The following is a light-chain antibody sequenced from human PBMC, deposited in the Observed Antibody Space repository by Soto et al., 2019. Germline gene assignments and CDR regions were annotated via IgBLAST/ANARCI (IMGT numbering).Light chain of an antibody. J-gene: IGKJ1*01. V-gene: IGKV3-20*01. CDR1: QSISSY. Sequence: TQSPSTLSASVGDRVTITCRASQSISSYLAWYQQTPGQAPRLLVYDTSYRATGVPDRFSGSGSGTDFTLTISRLEPEDSAVYYCQQYDSSPWTFGQGTKVDIK. CDR2: DTS. CDR3: QQYDSSPWT.